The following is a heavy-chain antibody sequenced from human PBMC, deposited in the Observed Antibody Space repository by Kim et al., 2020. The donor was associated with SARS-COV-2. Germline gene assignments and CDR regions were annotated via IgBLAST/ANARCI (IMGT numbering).Heavy chain of an antibody. CDR2: INHSGST. D-gene: IGHD6-19*01. V-gene: IGHV4-34*01. CDR3: ARARVGYSSGWYSEYFQH. CDR1: GGSFSGYY. J-gene: IGHJ1*01. Sequence: SETLSLTCAVYGGSFSGYYWSWIRQPPGKGLEWIGEINHSGSTNYNPSLKSRVTISVDTSKNQFSLKLSSVTAADTAVYYCARARVGYSSGWYSEYFQHWGQGTLVTVSS.